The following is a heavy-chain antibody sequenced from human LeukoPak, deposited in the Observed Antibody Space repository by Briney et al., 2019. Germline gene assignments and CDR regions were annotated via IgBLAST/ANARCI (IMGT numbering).Heavy chain of an antibody. CDR1: GGSISSGGYY. J-gene: IGHJ4*02. V-gene: IGHV4-30-2*01. CDR2: IYHSGST. D-gene: IGHD6-13*01. Sequence: SETLSLTCTVSGGSISSGGYYWSWIRQPPGKGLEWIGYIYHSGSTYYNPSLKSRVTISVDRSKNQFSLKLSSVTAADTAAYYCARDLKYSSTVDYWGQGTLVTVSS. CDR3: ARDLKYSSTVDY.